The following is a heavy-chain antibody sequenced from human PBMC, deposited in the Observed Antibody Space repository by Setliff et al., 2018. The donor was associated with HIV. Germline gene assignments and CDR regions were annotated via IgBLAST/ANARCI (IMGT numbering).Heavy chain of an antibody. CDR2: IYTSGST. J-gene: IGHJ5*02. CDR3: ASRVYYYDSSGYLREEGFDP. Sequence: SETLSLTCAVYGGSFSGYYWTWIRQPAGKGLEWIGHIYTSGSTNYNPSLKSRVTISVDTSKNQFSLKLSSVTAADAAVYYCASRVYYYDSSGYLREEGFDPWGQGTLVTVSS. V-gene: IGHV4-59*10. CDR1: GGSFSGYY. D-gene: IGHD3-22*01.